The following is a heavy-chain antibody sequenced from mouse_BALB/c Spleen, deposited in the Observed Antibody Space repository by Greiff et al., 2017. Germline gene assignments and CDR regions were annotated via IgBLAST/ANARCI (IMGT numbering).Heavy chain of an antibody. CDR2: INSNGGST. CDR1: GFTFSSYY. Sequence: EVQGVESGGGLVKLGGSLKLSCAASGFTFSSYYMSWVRQTPEKRLELVAAINSNGGSTYYPDTVKGRFTISRDNAKNTLYLQMSSLKSEDTALYYCARTGTSGLYFDYWGQGTTLTVSS. J-gene: IGHJ2*01. V-gene: IGHV5-6-2*01. CDR3: ARTGTSGLYFDY. D-gene: IGHD4-1*01.